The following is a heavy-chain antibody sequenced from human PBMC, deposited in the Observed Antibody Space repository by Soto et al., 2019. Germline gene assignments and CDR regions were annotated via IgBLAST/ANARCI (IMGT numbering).Heavy chain of an antibody. J-gene: IGHJ5*02. V-gene: IGHV4-59*01. D-gene: IGHD3-3*01. CDR1: GGSISSYY. CDR2: IYYSGST. CDR3: ARGITIFGVVIESAWFDP. Sequence: PSETLSLTCTVSGGSISSYYWSWIRQPPGKGLEWIGYIYYSGSTNYNPSLKSRVTISVDTSKNQFSLKLSSVTAADTAVYYCARGITIFGVVIESAWFDPWGQGTLVTVSS.